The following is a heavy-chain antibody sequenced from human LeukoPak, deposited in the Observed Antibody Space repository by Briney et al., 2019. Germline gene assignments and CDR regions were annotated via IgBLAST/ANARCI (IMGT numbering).Heavy chain of an antibody. J-gene: IGHJ6*02. D-gene: IGHD1-14*01. CDR1: GGSFSNYY. CDR3: ARQPPQYYGMDV. Sequence: SETLSLTCSVSGGSFSNYYWSWIRQPAGKGPEWIGRIYTSGSTNYNPSLKSRVTMSVDTSNNQFPLKLTSVTAADMAVYYCARQPPQYYGMDVWGQGTTVTVSS. V-gene: IGHV4-4*07. CDR2: IYTSGST.